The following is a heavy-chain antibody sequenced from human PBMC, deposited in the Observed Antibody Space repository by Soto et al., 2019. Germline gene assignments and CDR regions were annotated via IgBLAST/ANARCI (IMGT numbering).Heavy chain of an antibody. V-gene: IGHV6-1*01. CDR3: AREGGRGYSGPYDAFDI. D-gene: IGHD5-12*01. CDR1: GDSVSSNSAA. Sequence: KQSQTLSLTCAISGDSVSSNSAAWNWIRQSPSRGIEWLGRTYYRSKWNNDYAGSVKSRITINPDTSKNQCSLQLNSVTPDDTAVYYCAREGGRGYSGPYDAFDIWGQGTMVTVSS. CDR2: TYYRSKWNN. J-gene: IGHJ3*02.